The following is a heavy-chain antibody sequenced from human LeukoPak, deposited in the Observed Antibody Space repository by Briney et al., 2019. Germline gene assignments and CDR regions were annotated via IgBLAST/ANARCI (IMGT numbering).Heavy chain of an antibody. Sequence: GGSLRLSCAASGFTFSSYGMHWVRQAPGKGLEWVAVIWFDGSNKYYADSVKGRFTISRDNSKNTLYLQMSCLRAEDTAVYYCARSSSLPQDFDYWGQGTLVTVSS. CDR2: IWFDGSNK. V-gene: IGHV3-33*01. D-gene: IGHD6-13*01. J-gene: IGHJ4*02. CDR1: GFTFSSYG. CDR3: ARSSSLPQDFDY.